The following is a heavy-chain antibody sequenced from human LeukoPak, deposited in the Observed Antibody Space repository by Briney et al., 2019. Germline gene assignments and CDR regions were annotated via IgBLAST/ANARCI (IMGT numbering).Heavy chain of an antibody. CDR2: INPNSGGT. CDR1: GYTFTGYY. V-gene: IGHV1-2*02. D-gene: IGHD3-16*01. J-gene: IGHJ4*02. Sequence: ASVKVPCKASGYTFTGYYMHWVRQAPGQGLEWMGWINPNSGGTNYAQKFQGRVTMTRDTSISTAYMELSRLRSDDTAAYYCARWGTGPSGYFDYWGQGTLVTVSS. CDR3: ARWGTGPSGYFDY.